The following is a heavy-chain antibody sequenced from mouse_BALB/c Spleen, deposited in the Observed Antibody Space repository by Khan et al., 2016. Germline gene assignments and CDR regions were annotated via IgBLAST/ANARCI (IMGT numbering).Heavy chain of an antibody. CDR1: GYSFTGYY. Sequence: VQLKQSGPDLVKPGASVKISCKASGYSFTGYYIYWVKQSHGKSLEWIGRVNPNNGGTSYNQKFKGKAVLTIDKSSNTAYMELRRLTSEDSAVYYCLRDAMDYWGQGTSVTVSS. D-gene: IGHD1-1*01. J-gene: IGHJ4*01. CDR2: VNPNNGGT. V-gene: IGHV1-26*01. CDR3: LRDAMDY.